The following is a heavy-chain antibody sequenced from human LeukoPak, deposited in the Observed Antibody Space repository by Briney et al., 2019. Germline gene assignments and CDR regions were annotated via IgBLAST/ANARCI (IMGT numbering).Heavy chain of an antibody. D-gene: IGHD4-17*01. J-gene: IGHJ6*02. Sequence: ASVKVSCKASGYTFTSYGISWVRQAPGQGLEWMGWISAYDGNTNYAQKLQGRVTMTTDTSTSTAYMELRSLRSDDTAVYYCATDYGDHDYYYYYGMDVWGQGTTVTVSS. V-gene: IGHV1-18*01. CDR2: ISAYDGNT. CDR3: ATDYGDHDYYYYYGMDV. CDR1: GYTFTSYG.